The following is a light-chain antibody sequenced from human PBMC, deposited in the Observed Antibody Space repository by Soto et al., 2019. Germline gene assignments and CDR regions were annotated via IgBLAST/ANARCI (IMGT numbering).Light chain of an antibody. CDR1: QSISSY. CDR2: AAS. Sequence: DIQMTQSPSSLSASVGDRVTITCRASQSISSYLNWYQQKPGKAPKLLIYAASSLQSGVPSRFSGSGSGTDFTLTISSLQAEDVAVYYCQQYYSIPFTFGQGTKLEI. J-gene: IGKJ2*01. V-gene: IGKV1-39*01. CDR3: QQYYSIPFT.